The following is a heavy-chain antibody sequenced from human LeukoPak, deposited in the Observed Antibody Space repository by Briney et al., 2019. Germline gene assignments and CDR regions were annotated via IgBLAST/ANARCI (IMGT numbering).Heavy chain of an antibody. CDR3: AAHDYGDW. J-gene: IGHJ4*02. Sequence: GGSLRLSFAASGFTFSSYAMSWVRQAPGKGLEWVSTISGRGDSTYYADSVKGRFTISRDNSKNTLYLQMNSLRAEDTAVYYCAAHDYGDWWGQGTLVTVSS. V-gene: IGHV3-23*01. CDR1: GFTFSSYA. CDR2: ISGRGDST.